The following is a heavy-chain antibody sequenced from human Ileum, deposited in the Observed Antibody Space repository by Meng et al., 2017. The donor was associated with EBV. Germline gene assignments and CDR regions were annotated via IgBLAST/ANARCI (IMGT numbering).Heavy chain of an antibody. CDR1: GGSIGRRNW. D-gene: IGHD6-19*01. V-gene: IGHV4-4*02. J-gene: IGHJ4*02. Sequence: LPQASVPALVRPTGPLSSTCAVSGGSIGRRNWWSWVRKPPGKGLEWIGEIYHSGSTNYNPSLKSRVTISVDKSKNQFSLNLSSVTAADTAVYYCARVGQWLPIDYWGQGTLVTVS. CDR3: ARVGQWLPIDY. CDR2: IYHSGST.